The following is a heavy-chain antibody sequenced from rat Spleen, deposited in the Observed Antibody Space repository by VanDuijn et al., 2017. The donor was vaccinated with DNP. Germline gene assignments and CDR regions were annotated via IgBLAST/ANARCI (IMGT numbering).Heavy chain of an antibody. Sequence: EVQLVESGGGLVQPGRSLKLSCAASGFTFTDYYMAWVRQAPTKGLEWVASISYDGGSTFYRDSVKGRFTISRDHATNTLYLRLNSLRSEDTAIYYCARRDTFYYFDYWGQGVMVTVSS. J-gene: IGHJ2*01. D-gene: IGHD2-2*01. CDR2: ISYDGGST. CDR3: ARRDTFYYFDY. V-gene: IGHV5-20*01. CDR1: GFTFTDYY.